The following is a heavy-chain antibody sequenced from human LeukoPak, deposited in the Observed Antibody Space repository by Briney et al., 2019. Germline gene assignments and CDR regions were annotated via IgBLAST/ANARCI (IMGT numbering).Heavy chain of an antibody. CDR2: FDPEDGET. Sequence: GASVKVSCKVSGYTLTELSMHWVRQAPGKGLEWMGGFDPEDGETIYAQKFQGRVTMTEDTSTDTAYMELSSLRSEDTAVCYCATADIVVVVAATYFDYWGQGTLVTVSS. J-gene: IGHJ4*02. CDR3: ATADIVVVVAATYFDY. CDR1: GYTLTELS. D-gene: IGHD2-15*01. V-gene: IGHV1-24*01.